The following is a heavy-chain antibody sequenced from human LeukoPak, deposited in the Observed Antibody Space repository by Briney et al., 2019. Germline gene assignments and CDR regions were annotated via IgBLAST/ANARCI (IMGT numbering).Heavy chain of an antibody. V-gene: IGHV3-9*01. CDR2: ISWNSGSI. CDR3: ARVTLTSANFDY. CDR1: GFTFDDYA. Sequence: GRSLRLSCAASGFTFDDYAMHWVRQAPGKGLEWVSGISWNSGSIGYADSVKGRFTISRDNANNSLYLQMNSLRAEDTAVYYCARVTLTSANFDYWGQGTLVTVSS. J-gene: IGHJ4*02.